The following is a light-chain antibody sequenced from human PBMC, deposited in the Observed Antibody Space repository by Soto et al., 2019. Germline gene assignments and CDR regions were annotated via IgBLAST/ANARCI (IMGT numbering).Light chain of an antibody. V-gene: IGKV3-15*01. J-gene: IGKJ1*01. Sequence: ELVMTQSPATLSVSPGERATLSCRASQSVASNLAWYQQKPGQAPRLLIYGASTRATGIPARFRGSGSGTEFTLTISSLQSEDFAVYYCQQYNNWLSWTFGQGTKVDIK. CDR1: QSVASN. CDR3: QQYNNWLSWT. CDR2: GAS.